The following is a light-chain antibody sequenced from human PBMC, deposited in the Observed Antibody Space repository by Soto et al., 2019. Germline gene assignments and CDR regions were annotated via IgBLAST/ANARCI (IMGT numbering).Light chain of an antibody. Sequence: DIQLTQSPSSLSASVGDRITITCRASQDVNIYLAWYQQKPGKVPELLIYGASILHSGVPSRFSGRGSGTDFTLTIAGLQREDFATYYCQNYDSVPRTFGHGTKLEI. J-gene: IGKJ1*01. CDR3: QNYDSVPRT. CDR2: GAS. CDR1: QDVNIY. V-gene: IGKV1-27*01.